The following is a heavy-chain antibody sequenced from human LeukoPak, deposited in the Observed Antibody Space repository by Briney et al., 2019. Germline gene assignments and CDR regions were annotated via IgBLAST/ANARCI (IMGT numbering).Heavy chain of an antibody. CDR1: GVSISSGGYS. CDR3: ARRPRRFLEWLLFLGFDY. CDR2: IYHSGST. J-gene: IGHJ4*02. D-gene: IGHD3-3*01. V-gene: IGHV4-30-2*01. Sequence: PSETLSLTCAVSGVSISSGGYSWSWIRQPPGKGLEWIGYIYHSGSTYYNPSLKSRVTISVDRSKNQFSLKLSSVTAADTAVYYCARRPRRFLEWLLFLGFDYWGQGTLVTVSS.